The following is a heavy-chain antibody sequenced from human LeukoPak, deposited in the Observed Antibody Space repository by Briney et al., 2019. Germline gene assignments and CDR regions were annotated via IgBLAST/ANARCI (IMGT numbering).Heavy chain of an antibody. Sequence: QPGGSLRLSCAASGLTFSSDWMHWVRQVPGKGLVWVSRINSDASTINYADSVKGRFTISRDDAKNTLYLQMNSLRAEDTAVYYCAAGYSSSWSTDYWGQGTLVTVSS. V-gene: IGHV3-74*01. D-gene: IGHD6-13*01. CDR1: GLTFSSDW. CDR2: INSDASTI. J-gene: IGHJ4*02. CDR3: AAGYSSSWSTDY.